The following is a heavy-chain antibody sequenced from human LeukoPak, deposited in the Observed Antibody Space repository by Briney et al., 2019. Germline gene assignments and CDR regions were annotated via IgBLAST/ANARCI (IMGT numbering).Heavy chain of an antibody. J-gene: IGHJ4*02. CDR3: SRDMTRGFAPRDY. Sequence: GGSLRLSCAASGFTFHDYAMHWVRQAPGKGLEWVSGISWNSVRKVYADSMRGRFTISRDNAGNSLYLQMDGLRPEDTAFYYCSRDMTRGFAPRDYWGRGTLVTVSS. CDR2: ISWNSVRK. CDR1: GFTFHDYA. V-gene: IGHV3-9*01.